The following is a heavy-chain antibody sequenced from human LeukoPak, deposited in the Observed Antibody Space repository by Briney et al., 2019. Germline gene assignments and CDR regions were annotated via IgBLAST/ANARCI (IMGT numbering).Heavy chain of an antibody. J-gene: IGHJ3*02. CDR3: ARDLSSADDAFDI. Sequence: PGGSLRLSCAASGFTFSSYSMNWVRQAPGKGLEWVSSISSSSSYIYYADSVKGRFTISRDNAKNSLYLQMNSLRAEDTAVYYCARDLSSADDAFDIWGQGTMVTVSS. V-gene: IGHV3-21*01. CDR1: GFTFSSYS. D-gene: IGHD2-15*01. CDR2: ISSSSSYI.